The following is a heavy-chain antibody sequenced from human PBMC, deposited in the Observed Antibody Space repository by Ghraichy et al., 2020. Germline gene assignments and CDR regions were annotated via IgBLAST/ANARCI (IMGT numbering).Heavy chain of an antibody. CDR2: MSVFNGET. Sequence: ASVKVSCKASGYTFSNYGVFWVRQAPGQGLEWVGWMSVFNGETQYGQNLQGRVTMTTDTSTTTSYMELRNLTSDDTAVYFCARAPLGLNRNGWYFHRDTWFAPWGQGTLVTVSS. V-gene: IGHV1-18*01. CDR1: GYTFSNYG. J-gene: IGHJ5*02. D-gene: IGHD6-19*01. CDR3: ARAPLGLNRNGWYFHRDTWFAP.